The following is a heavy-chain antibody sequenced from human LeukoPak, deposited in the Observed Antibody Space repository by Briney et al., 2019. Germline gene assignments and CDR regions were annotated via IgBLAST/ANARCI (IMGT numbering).Heavy chain of an antibody. Sequence: PSETLSLTCTVSGGSISGYYWSWIRQPPGKGLEWIGYLHYSGSTNYNPSLKSRVTISVDTSKNQFSLKLSSVTAADTAVYYCARTTEGGYTYGYFYYYYMDVWGKGTTVTTSS. CDR2: LHYSGST. V-gene: IGHV4-59*01. CDR1: GGSISGYY. J-gene: IGHJ6*03. CDR3: ARTTEGGYTYGYFYYYYMDV. D-gene: IGHD5-18*01.